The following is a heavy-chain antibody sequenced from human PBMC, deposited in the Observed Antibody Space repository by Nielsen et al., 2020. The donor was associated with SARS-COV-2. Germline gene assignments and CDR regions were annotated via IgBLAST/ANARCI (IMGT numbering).Heavy chain of an antibody. CDR3: ARERGVWRYGDYAWYFDL. V-gene: IGHV1-2*06. J-gene: IGHJ2*01. CDR2: INPNSGGT. CDR1: GYTFTGYY. Sequence: ASVKVSCKASGYTFTGYYMHWVRQAPGQGLEWMGRINPNSGGTNYAQKFQGRVTMTRDTSISTAYMELSRLRFDDTAVYYCARERGVWRYGDYAWYFDLWGRGTLVTVSS. D-gene: IGHD4-17*01.